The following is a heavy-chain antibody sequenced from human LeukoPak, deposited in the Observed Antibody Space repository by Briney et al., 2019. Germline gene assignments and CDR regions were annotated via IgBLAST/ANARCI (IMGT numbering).Heavy chain of an antibody. V-gene: IGHV3-21*01. CDR3: ARDTAAAGND. Sequence: GGSLRLSCAASGFSFISYSMNSVRHAPGKGLEWVSSISSISSYIYYAHSVKGRFTIPRDNAKNSLYLQMNRLRAEDRAVYYCARDTAAAGNDWGQGTLVTVSS. J-gene: IGHJ4*02. CDR2: ISSISSYI. CDR1: GFSFISYS. D-gene: IGHD6-13*01.